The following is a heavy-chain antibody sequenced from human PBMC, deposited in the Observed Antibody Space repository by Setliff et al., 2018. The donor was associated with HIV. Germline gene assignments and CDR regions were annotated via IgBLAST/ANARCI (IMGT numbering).Heavy chain of an antibody. CDR1: GGSISNSRYY. Sequence: SETLSLTCTVSGGSISNSRYYWSWIRQPPGKGLEWIGSIYYSGSTYYNPSLKSRVTISVDTSKNQFSLKLSSVTAADAAVYYCSSRVYYYDSSGYLREEGFDPWGQGTLVTVSS. CDR2: IYYSGST. D-gene: IGHD3-22*01. V-gene: IGHV4-39*01. J-gene: IGHJ5*02. CDR3: SSRVYYYDSSGYLREEGFDP.